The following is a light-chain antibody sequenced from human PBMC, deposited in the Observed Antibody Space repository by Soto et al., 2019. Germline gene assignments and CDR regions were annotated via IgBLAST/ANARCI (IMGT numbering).Light chain of an antibody. CDR1: QTINNN. V-gene: IGKV3-15*01. CDR3: LHYNNGPR. Sequence: EIVMTQSPVTLSVSPGEGATLSCRASQTINNNLAWYQQKPGQAPRLLIYGASRRATGVPARFSGSGSGTEFTLTISSLQSEDFAVYDCLHYNNGPRFGQGTKVDIK. J-gene: IGKJ1*01. CDR2: GAS.